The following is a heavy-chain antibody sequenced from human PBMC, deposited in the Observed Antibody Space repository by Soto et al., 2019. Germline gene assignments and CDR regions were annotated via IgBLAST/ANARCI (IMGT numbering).Heavy chain of an antibody. CDR1: GFTFSSYA. V-gene: IGHV3-23*01. Sequence: GGSLRLSCAASGFTFSSYAMSWVRQSPGKGLEWVSAISGSGGSTYYADSVRGRFTISRDNSKNTLYLQMNSLRAEDTAVYYCAKDRDTIFGVVIISGYFDYWGQGTLVTVSS. J-gene: IGHJ4*02. CDR3: AKDRDTIFGVVIISGYFDY. D-gene: IGHD3-3*01. CDR2: ISGSGGST.